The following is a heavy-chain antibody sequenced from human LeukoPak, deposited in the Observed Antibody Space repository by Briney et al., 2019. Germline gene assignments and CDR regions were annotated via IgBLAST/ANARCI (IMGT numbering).Heavy chain of an antibody. V-gene: IGHV3-23*01. J-gene: IGHJ4*02. D-gene: IGHD2-2*01. CDR2: ISGSGGST. Sequence: GGSLRLSCAASGFTFSSYAMSWVRQAPGKGLEWVSAISGSGGSTYYADSVKGRFTISRDNSKNTLYLQMNSLRAEDTAVYYCARDPDTAFRYCSSTSCYSFDYWGQGTLVTVSS. CDR1: GFTFSSYA. CDR3: ARDPDTAFRYCSSTSCYSFDY.